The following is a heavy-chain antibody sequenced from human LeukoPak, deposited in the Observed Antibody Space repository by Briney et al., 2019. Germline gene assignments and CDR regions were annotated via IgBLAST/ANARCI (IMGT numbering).Heavy chain of an antibody. J-gene: IGHJ4*02. CDR3: ARGRPSTVTTPYYFDY. V-gene: IGHV4-34*01. Sequence: SETLSLTCAVYGGSFSGYYWSWIRQPPGKGLEWIGEIDHSESTNYNPSLKSRVTISVDTSKNQFSLKLSSVTAADTAVYYCARGRPSTVTTPYYFDYWGQGTLVTVSS. CDR1: GGSFSGYY. D-gene: IGHD4-17*01. CDR2: IDHSEST.